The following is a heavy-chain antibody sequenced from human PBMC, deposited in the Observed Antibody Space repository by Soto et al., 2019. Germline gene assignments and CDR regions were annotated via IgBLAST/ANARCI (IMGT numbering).Heavy chain of an antibody. D-gene: IGHD3-9*01. Sequence: PGGSLRLSCAASGFTFSNYPMNWARQAPGKGLEWISYSSSDSGTIYYADSVKGRFSISRDNAKNSLFLQMNSLRVEDTAVYYCASDWFYMDVWGKGTSVTVSS. CDR1: GFTFSNYP. CDR3: ASDWFYMDV. V-gene: IGHV3-48*01. J-gene: IGHJ6*03. CDR2: SSSDSGTI.